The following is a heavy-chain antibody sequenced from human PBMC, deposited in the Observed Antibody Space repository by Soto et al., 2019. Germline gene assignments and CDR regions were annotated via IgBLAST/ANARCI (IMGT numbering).Heavy chain of an antibody. CDR1: GGSINSGTYY. J-gene: IGHJ6*03. Sequence: QLQLQESGPGLVKPSETLSLTCTVSGGSINSGTYYWGWIRQPPGNGLEWIGSIYNTGSTYYSPSLKSRVPVPIDPPNHRFSLGLSSVTAADTAVYYCVNQGFHYHMDVWGRGTPVTVSS. CDR2: IYNTGST. CDR3: VNQGFHYHMDV. D-gene: IGHD2-2*01. V-gene: IGHV4-39*01.